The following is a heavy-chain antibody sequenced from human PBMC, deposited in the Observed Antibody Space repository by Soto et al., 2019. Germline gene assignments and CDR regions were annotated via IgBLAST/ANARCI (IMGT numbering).Heavy chain of an antibody. D-gene: IGHD5-12*01. J-gene: IGHJ4*02. Sequence: GGSLRLSCAASGFTFSDYYMSWIRQAPGKGLEWVSYISSSGSTIYYADSVKGRFTISRDNAKNSLYLQMNSLRAEDTAVYYCARQRLSGYDKSQMFDYWGQGTLVTVSS. CDR2: ISSSGSTI. V-gene: IGHV3-11*01. CDR1: GFTFSDYY. CDR3: ARQRLSGYDKSQMFDY.